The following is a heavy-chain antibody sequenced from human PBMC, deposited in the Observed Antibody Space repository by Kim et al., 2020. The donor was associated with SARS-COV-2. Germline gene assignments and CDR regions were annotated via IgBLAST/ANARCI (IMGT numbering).Heavy chain of an antibody. CDR2: INPSAGTT. CDR3: AREMRYTGTHTPGDVLDV. CDR1: GYTFINYY. Sequence: ASVKVSCKASGYTFINYYIHWVRQAPGQGLEWLGIINPSAGTTVYSQEFQGRITMTRDTSTSTVNMELSSLRSRDTAIYYCAREMRYTGTHTPGDVLDVWGQGTTVSVSS. V-gene: IGHV1-46*01. J-gene: IGHJ6*02. D-gene: IGHD1-20*01.